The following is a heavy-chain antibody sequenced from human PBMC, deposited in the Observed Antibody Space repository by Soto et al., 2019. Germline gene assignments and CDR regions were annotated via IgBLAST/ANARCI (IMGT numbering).Heavy chain of an antibody. CDR1: GFTFSNAW. CDR2: IKSNTDGGAL. V-gene: IGHV3-15*01. Sequence: EVQLVESGGDLVKPGGSLRLSCAASGFTFSNAWMTWVRQAPGKGLEWVGRIKSNTDGGALEYAAPLKDRFTIPRDDSGSAPQRLLTSPTPAYPAVCFWATLPAPDYAVRALDYWGQGTRVTVSS. D-gene: IGHD3-16*01. J-gene: IGHJ4*02. CDR3: ATLPAPDYAVRALDY.